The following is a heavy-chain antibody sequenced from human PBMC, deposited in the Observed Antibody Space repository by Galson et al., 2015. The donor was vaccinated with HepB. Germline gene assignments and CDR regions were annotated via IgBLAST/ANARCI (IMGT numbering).Heavy chain of an antibody. CDR3: ARGGRSSGCYL. V-gene: IGHV3-30-3*01. D-gene: IGHD6-19*01. Sequence: SLRLSCAASGFTFSSYAMHWVRQAPGKGLEWVAVISYDGSNKYYADSVKGRFTISRDNSKNTLYLQMNSLRAEDTAVYYCARGGRSSGCYLWGQGTLVTVSS. J-gene: IGHJ4*02. CDR2: ISYDGSNK. CDR1: GFTFSSYA.